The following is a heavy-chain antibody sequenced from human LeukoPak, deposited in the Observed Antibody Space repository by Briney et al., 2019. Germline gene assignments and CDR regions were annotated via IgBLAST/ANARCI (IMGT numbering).Heavy chain of an antibody. CDR2: LYTTGNR. D-gene: IGHD6-19*01. Sequence: SETLSLTCTVSGGSISNYFWSWIRQPAGKGLEWIGRLYTTGNRNYNPSLKSRVTMSVDTSKNQFSLRLNSVTAADTAIYCCARERGSGWYDMSFDYWGQGILVTVHS. CDR3: ARERGSGWYDMSFDY. CDR1: GGSISNYF. V-gene: IGHV4-4*07. J-gene: IGHJ4*02.